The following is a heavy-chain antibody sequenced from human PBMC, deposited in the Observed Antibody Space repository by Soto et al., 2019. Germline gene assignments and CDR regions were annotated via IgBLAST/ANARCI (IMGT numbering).Heavy chain of an antibody. Sequence: PGESLKVSCMGSGYKVSTWHNFTSYWIAWVRQMPGKGLEWMGIIYPGDSDTRYSPSFQGQVTISADKSISTAYLQWSSLKASDTAMYYCARSGITVFWSYGMDVWGQGTTVTVSS. CDR3: ARSGITVFWSYGMDV. J-gene: IGHJ6*02. V-gene: IGHV5-51*01. CDR2: IYPGDSDT. CDR1: GYKVSTWHNFTSYW. D-gene: IGHD3-9*01.